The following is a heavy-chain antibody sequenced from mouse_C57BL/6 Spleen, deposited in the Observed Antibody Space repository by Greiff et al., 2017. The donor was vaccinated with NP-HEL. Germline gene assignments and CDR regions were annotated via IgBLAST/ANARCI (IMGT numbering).Heavy chain of an antibody. Sequence: EVMLVESGGGLVQPGGSLKLSCAASGFTFSDYYMYWVRQTPEKRLEWVAYISNGGGSTYYPDTVKGRFTISRDNAKNTLYLQMSRLKSEDTAMYYCARHGVYYGSSPAWFAYWGQGTLVTVSA. CDR3: ARHGVYYGSSPAWFAY. V-gene: IGHV5-12*01. D-gene: IGHD1-1*01. CDR2: ISNGGGST. CDR1: GFTFSDYY. J-gene: IGHJ3*01.